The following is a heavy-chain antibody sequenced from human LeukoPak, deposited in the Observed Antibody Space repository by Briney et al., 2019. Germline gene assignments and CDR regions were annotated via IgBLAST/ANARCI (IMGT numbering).Heavy chain of an antibody. CDR3: ARDLVTVTKGFDI. CDR2: ISYNGST. D-gene: IGHD4-17*01. Sequence: DPSETLSLTCTVSDDSFSSHYWTWIRQPPGKGLEWIGYISYNGSTNYNPSLKSRVTISIDTSRNQFSLRLSSVTAADTAVYYCARDLVTVTKGFDIWGQGTMVSVYS. CDR1: DDSFSSHY. J-gene: IGHJ3*02. V-gene: IGHV4-59*11.